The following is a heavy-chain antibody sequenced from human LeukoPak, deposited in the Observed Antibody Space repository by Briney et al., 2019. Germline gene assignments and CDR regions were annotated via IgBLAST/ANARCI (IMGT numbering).Heavy chain of an antibody. CDR1: GFTFTNYW. J-gene: IGHJ4*02. CDR3: ARAEYYYDSGGYSYYFDY. Sequence: GGSLRLSCAASGFTFTNYWMHWVRQAPGKGLVWVSRINSDGSSTTYADSVKGRFTISRDNAKNTLYLQMNSLRAEDTAPYYCARAEYYYDSGGYSYYFDYWGQGTLVTVSS. V-gene: IGHV3-74*01. D-gene: IGHD3-22*01. CDR2: INSDGSST.